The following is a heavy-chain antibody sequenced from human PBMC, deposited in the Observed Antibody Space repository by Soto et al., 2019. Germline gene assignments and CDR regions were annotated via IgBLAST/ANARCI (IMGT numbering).Heavy chain of an antibody. V-gene: IGHV4-39*01. CDR3: ARTYYDFWSGPLGWFDL. D-gene: IGHD3-3*01. CDR2: IYYSGST. CDR1: GGSISSSSYY. Sequence: WETLSLTCTVSGGSISSSSYYWGWIRQPPGKGLEWIGSIYYSGSTYYNPSLKSRVTISVDTSKNQFSLKLSSVTAADTAVYYCARTYYDFWSGPLGWFDLWGQGPLLTVS. J-gene: IGHJ5*02.